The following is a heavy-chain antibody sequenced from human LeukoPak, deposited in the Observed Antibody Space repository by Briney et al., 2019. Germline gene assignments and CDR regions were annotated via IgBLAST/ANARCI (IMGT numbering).Heavy chain of an antibody. CDR1: GYTFSSYD. Sequence: GASVKVSCKASGYTFSSYDINWVRQATGQGLEWMGWINPDSGGTNYAQKFQGRVTMTRDTSITTAYMELSGLRSDDMAVYYCAREGYCRGGSCAFYDYWGQGTLVIVSS. V-gene: IGHV1-2*02. D-gene: IGHD2-15*01. CDR2: INPDSGGT. CDR3: AREGYCRGGSCAFYDY. J-gene: IGHJ4*02.